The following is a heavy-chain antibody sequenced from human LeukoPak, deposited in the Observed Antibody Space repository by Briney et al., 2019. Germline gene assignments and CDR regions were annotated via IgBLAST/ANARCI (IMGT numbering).Heavy chain of an antibody. Sequence: PSETLSLTSTVSGGSISSYYWSWIRQPPGKGLGWIGYIYYSGSTNYNPSLKSRVTISVDTSKNKFSLKLSYVTAADTAVYYCARGLTTVFEPWGQGTLVTVSS. CDR1: GGSISSYY. CDR3: ARGLTTVFEP. CDR2: IYYSGST. J-gene: IGHJ5*02. V-gene: IGHV4-59*01. D-gene: IGHD4-17*01.